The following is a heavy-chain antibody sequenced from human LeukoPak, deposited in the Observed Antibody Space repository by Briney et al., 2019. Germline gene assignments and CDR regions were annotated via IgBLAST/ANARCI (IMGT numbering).Heavy chain of an antibody. CDR2: ISSSGSTK. J-gene: IGHJ4*02. CDR1: GFTFSSYS. CDR3: AKENLQSLDY. D-gene: IGHD5-24*01. V-gene: IGHV3-48*01. Sequence: YPGGSLRLSCAASGFTFSSYSMNWVRQAPGKGLEWVSYISSSGSTKYYADSVKGRFTISRDNYKNTVHLQTNSLRAEDAAVYYCAKENLQSLDYWGQGTLVTVSS.